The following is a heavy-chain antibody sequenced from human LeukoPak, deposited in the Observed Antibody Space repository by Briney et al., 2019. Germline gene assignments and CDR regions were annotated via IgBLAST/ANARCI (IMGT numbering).Heavy chain of an antibody. CDR3: ARANYDSSAYNQEAIDY. J-gene: IGHJ4*02. Sequence: ASVKVSCKASGYTFTEYYMHCVRQAPGQGLEWLGWINPNSGGTHYAQKFQGRVTMTRDTSISTAYMELSRLRSDDTAVYYCARANYDSSAYNQEAIDYWGQGTLVTVSS. CDR2: INPNSGGT. CDR1: GYTFTEYY. D-gene: IGHD3-22*01. V-gene: IGHV1-2*02.